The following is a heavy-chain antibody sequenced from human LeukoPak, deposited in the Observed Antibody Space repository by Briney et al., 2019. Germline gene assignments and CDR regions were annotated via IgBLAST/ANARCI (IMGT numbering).Heavy chain of an antibody. CDR2: IYPGDSDT. Sequence: GESLKISCKGSGYSFTSYWIGWVRQMPGKGLEWMGIIYPGDSDTRYSPSFQDQVTISADKSISTAYLQWGSLKAPDTAMYYCARLQIVATILDYWGQGTLVTVSS. CDR1: GYSFTSYW. CDR3: ARLQIVATILDY. J-gene: IGHJ4*02. D-gene: IGHD5-12*01. V-gene: IGHV5-51*01.